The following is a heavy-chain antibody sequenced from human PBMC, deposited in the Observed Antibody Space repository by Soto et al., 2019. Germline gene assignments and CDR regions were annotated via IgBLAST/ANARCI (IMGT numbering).Heavy chain of an antibody. J-gene: IGHJ6*02. CDR2: IYYSGST. CDR3: ARDGEYQLLNYYGMDV. D-gene: IGHD2-2*01. V-gene: IGHV4-30-4*01. Sequence: SETLSLTCTVSGGSISSGDYYWSWIRQPPGKGLEWIGYIYYSGSTYYNPSLKNRVTISVDTSKNQFSLKLSSVTAADTAVYYCARDGEYQLLNYYGMDVWGQGTTVTVSS. CDR1: GGSISSGDYY.